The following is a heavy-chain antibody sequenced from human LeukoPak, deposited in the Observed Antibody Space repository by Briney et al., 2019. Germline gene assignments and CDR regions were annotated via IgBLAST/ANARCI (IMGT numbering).Heavy chain of an antibody. CDR3: ARARSSGSHRVVNAFDV. V-gene: IGHV3-21*01. Sequence: GGSLRLSCAASGFTFSSYTMNWVRQAPGKGLEWVSSISITSDYIYYPDSMKGRFTISRDNAKNSLYLQMNSLRAEDSAVYYCARARSSGSHRVVNAFDVWGQGTMVTVSS. CDR2: ISITSDYI. J-gene: IGHJ3*01. CDR1: GFTFSSYT. D-gene: IGHD1-26*01.